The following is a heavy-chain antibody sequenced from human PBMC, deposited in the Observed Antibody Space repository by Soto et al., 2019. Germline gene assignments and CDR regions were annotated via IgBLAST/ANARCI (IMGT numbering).Heavy chain of an antibody. D-gene: IGHD1-7*01. CDR2: IYYSGSS. V-gene: IGHV4-39*01. Sequence: SETLSLTCTVSGDSISRSSYYWGWIRQPPGMGLEWIGSIYYSGSSYYSPSLKSRVTISVDTSKNQISLKLTSVTAADTAVYSCARHTNLTAVIDAFEIWGQGTMVTVSS. CDR1: GDSISRSSYY. J-gene: IGHJ3*02. CDR3: ARHTNLTAVIDAFEI.